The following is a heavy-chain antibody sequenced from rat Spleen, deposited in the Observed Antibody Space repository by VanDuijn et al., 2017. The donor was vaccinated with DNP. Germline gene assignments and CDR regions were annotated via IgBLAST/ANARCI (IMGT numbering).Heavy chain of an antibody. Sequence: EVQLVDSGGGLVQPGGSLNLSCGVSGFTFSDNNMAWVRQAPKKGLEWVATISYDGRGTYYRDSVKGRFTISRDNGKRTLYLQMDSLTSEDTATYYCATHGSISTISTGAMDVWGQGTSVTVSS. V-gene: IGHV5-7*01. CDR3: ATHGSISTISTGAMDV. J-gene: IGHJ4*01. D-gene: IGHD1-2*01. CDR2: ISYDGRGT. CDR1: GFTFSDNN.